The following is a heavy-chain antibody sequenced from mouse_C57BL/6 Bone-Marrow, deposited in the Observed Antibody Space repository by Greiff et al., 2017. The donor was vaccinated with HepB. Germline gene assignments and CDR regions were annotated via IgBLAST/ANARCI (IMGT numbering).Heavy chain of an antibody. Sequence: EVQLQQSGPGLVKPSQSLSLTCSVPGYSITSGYYWNWIRQFPGNKLEWMGYISYDGSNNYNPSLKNRISITRDTSKNQFFLKLNSVTTEDTATYYCARAPYYFSYWGQGTTLTVSS. CDR1: GYSITSGYY. CDR3: ARAPYYFSY. D-gene: IGHD1-1*01. CDR2: ISYDGSN. J-gene: IGHJ2*01. V-gene: IGHV3-6*01.